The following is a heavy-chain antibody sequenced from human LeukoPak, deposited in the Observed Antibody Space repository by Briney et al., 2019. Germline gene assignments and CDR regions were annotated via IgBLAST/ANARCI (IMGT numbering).Heavy chain of an antibody. V-gene: IGHV4-59*01. J-gene: IGHJ4*02. Sequence: SETLSLTCTVSGGSISSYYWSWIRQPPGKGLEWIGYIYYSGSTNYNPSLKSRVTISVDTSKNQFSLKLSSVTAADTAVYYCARENYGDYVFDYWGQGTLVTVSS. CDR1: GGSISSYY. CDR2: IYYSGST. D-gene: IGHD4-17*01. CDR3: ARENYGDYVFDY.